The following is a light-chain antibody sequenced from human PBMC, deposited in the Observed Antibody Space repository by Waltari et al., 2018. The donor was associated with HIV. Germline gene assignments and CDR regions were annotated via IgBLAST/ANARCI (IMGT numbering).Light chain of an antibody. CDR2: DVN. Sequence: QSALTQPRSVSGSPGQSVTISCTGTTVGNYVFVSWYQQYPGKAPKVLIYDVNKPPSGVPDRFSGSKSFNTASLTISGLQPEDEADYFCCSYAGRFTYVFGTGTKVTVL. CDR1: TVGNYVF. V-gene: IGLV2-11*01. CDR3: CSYAGRFTYV. J-gene: IGLJ1*01.